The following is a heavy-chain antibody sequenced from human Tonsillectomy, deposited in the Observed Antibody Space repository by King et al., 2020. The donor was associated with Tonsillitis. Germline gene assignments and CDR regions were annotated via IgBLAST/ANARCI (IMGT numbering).Heavy chain of an antibody. CDR1: GFTFSSYW. V-gene: IGHV3-74*01. D-gene: IGHD2-8*02. Sequence: DVQLVESGGGLVQPGGSLRLSCAASGFTFSSYWMHWVRQAPGKGLVWFSRINSDGSSTSYAESVKGRFTISRDNAKNSLYLQMNSLRAEDTAVYYCASHYWIWGQGTMVTVSS. CDR2: INSDGSST. J-gene: IGHJ3*02. CDR3: ASHYWI.